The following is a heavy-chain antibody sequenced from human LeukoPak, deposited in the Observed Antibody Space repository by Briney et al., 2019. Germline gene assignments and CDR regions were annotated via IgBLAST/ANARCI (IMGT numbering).Heavy chain of an antibody. Sequence: ASVKVSCKTSGYTLTGYYIHWVRQASGQGLEWVAWINPNSGGTKYSQQFQGRVTLTRDTSISTAYMDLTRLASDDTAVYYCARGELLVDYWGQGTLVTVSS. J-gene: IGHJ4*02. CDR1: GYTLTGYY. V-gene: IGHV1-2*02. D-gene: IGHD3-10*01. CDR3: ARGELLVDY. CDR2: INPNSGGT.